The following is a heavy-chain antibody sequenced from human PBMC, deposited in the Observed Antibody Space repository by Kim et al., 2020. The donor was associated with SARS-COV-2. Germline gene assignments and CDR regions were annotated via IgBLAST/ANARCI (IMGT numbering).Heavy chain of an antibody. CDR3: ARDLSRSTIFGVVISPPYDFDY. CDR1: GFTFSSYS. CDR2: ISSSSSYI. V-gene: IGHV3-21*01. D-gene: IGHD3-3*01. J-gene: IGHJ4*02. Sequence: GGSLRLSCAASGFTFSSYSMNWVRQAPGKGLEWVSSISSSSSYIYYADSVKGRFTISRDNAKNSLYLQMNSLRAEDTAVYYCARDLSRSTIFGVVISPPYDFDYWGQGTLVTVSS.